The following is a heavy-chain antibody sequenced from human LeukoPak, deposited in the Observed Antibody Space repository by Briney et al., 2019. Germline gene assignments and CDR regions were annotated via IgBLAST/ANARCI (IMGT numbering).Heavy chain of an antibody. Sequence: ASVKVSCKASGGTFSSYAISWVRQAPGQGLEWMGGIIPIFGTANYAQKFQGRVTITTDESTSTAYMELSSLRSEDTAVYYCASAYQLLLDPWGQGTLVTVSS. D-gene: IGHD2-2*01. CDR2: IIPIFGTA. CDR3: ASAYQLLLDP. V-gene: IGHV1-69*05. CDR1: GGTFSSYA. J-gene: IGHJ5*02.